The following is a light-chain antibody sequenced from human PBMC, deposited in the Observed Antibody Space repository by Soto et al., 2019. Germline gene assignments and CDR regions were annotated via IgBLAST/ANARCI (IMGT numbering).Light chain of an antibody. Sequence: QTVVNQEPSLTVSPGGTVTLTCASRTGAVTSGDYPSRFQQKPGQARRSLIDNTSNTHSSTTARFSGSLLGGKAALTLSDVQPEDEAEYYCLLLVGGGDVALGGGTQLPVL. CDR3: LLLVGGGDVA. CDR2: NTS. V-gene: IGLV7-43*01. CDR1: TGAVTSGDY. J-gene: IGLJ2*01.